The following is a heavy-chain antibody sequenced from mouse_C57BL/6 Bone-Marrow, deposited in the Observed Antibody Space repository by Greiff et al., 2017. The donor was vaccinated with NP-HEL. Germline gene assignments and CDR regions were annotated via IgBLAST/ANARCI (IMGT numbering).Heavy chain of an antibody. CDR3: ARGPTIVTPYYAMDY. CDR2: ISDGGSYT. Sequence: EVKVVESGGGLVKPGGSLKLSCAASGFTFSSYAMSWVRQTPEKRLEWVATISDGGSYTYYPDNVKGRFTISRDNAKNNLSLQMSHLKSEDTAMYYCARGPTIVTPYYAMDYWGQGTSVTVSS. J-gene: IGHJ4*01. D-gene: IGHD2-5*01. CDR1: GFTFSSYA. V-gene: IGHV5-4*03.